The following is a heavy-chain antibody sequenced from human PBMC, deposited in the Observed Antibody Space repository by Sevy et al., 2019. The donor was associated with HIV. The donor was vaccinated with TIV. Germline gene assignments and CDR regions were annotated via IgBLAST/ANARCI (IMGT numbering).Heavy chain of an antibody. J-gene: IGHJ4*01. V-gene: IGHV3-23*01. CDR2: FSFGCGKI. CDR1: GFTFSNYA. Sequence: GGSLRLSCAASGFTFSNYAMSWVRQAPGKGLEWVSTFSFGCGKINYADSVKGRFTISRDNSKNTLYPKMNSLRAEDTALYYCAREGCSKPHDYWGQGTLVTVSS. CDR3: AREGCSKPHDY. D-gene: IGHD2-2*01.